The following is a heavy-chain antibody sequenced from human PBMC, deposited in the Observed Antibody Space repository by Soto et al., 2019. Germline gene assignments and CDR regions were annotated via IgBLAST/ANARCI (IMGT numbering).Heavy chain of an antibody. J-gene: IGHJ4*02. CDR3: ARYFTLYSSPSGVLY. CDR1: GYTFTSYG. CDR2: ISAYNGNT. D-gene: IGHD6-6*01. Sequence: ASVKVSCKASGYTFTSYGISWVRQAPGQGLEWMGWISAYNGNTNYAQKLQGRVTMTTDTSTSTAYMELRSLRSDDTAVYYCARYFTLYSSPSGVLYWDPRILVTV. V-gene: IGHV1-18*01.